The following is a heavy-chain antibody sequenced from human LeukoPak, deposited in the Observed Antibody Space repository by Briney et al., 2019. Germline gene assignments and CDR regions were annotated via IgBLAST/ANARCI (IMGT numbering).Heavy chain of an antibody. CDR1: GDTFSSYA. J-gene: IGHJ4*02. Sequence: ASVKVSCKASGDTFSSYAINWVRQAPGQGLEWMGRIIPIRGKTIYAQKFQGRVTITRDTSTSTAYMELSSLRSEDTAVYYCARVNVYRSSWYYFYYWGRGTLVTLSS. CDR3: ARVNVYRSSWYYFYY. CDR2: IIPIRGKT. D-gene: IGHD6-13*01. V-gene: IGHV1-69*04.